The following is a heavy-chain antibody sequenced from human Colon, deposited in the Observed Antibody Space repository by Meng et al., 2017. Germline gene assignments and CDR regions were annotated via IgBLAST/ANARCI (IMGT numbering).Heavy chain of an antibody. V-gene: IGHV4-4*03. D-gene: IGHD6-19*01. Sequence: LQDAGAGLVEPRRTPSLTCESSGGNISRSQWWRWARQPPGKGLEWIGQFYLGGSPAYRPSHESRIIMSVDKSNNQFYLRLRSVTAADTAVYYCARHGGWHFDYWGQGTLVTVSS. CDR1: GGNISRSQW. CDR3: ARHGGWHFDY. CDR2: FYLGGSP. J-gene: IGHJ4*02.